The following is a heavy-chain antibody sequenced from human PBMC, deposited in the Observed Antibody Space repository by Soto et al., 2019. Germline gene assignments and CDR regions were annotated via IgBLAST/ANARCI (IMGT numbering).Heavy chain of an antibody. CDR2: ISPYNGNT. J-gene: IGHJ4*02. V-gene: IGHV1-18*04. CDR1: GYTFTSYG. D-gene: IGHD2-15*01. Sequence: ASVKVSCKPSGYTFTSYGVSWVRQAPGQGLEWMGWISPYNGNTNYAQKFQGRVTMTRDTSIITAYMELSRLRSDDTAVYYCARDWGWAAYYFDNWGRGTLVTVSS. CDR3: ARDWGWAAYYFDN.